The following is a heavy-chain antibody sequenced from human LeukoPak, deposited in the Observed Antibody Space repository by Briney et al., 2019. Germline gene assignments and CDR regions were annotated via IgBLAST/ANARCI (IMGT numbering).Heavy chain of an antibody. CDR3: ARAYSSSWYFNWFDP. CDR2: IYHSGST. D-gene: IGHD6-13*01. J-gene: IGHJ5*02. CDR1: GYSISSGYF. Sequence: SETLSLTCTVSGYSISSGYFWGWIRQPPGKGLEWIGTIYHSGSTYYNASLESRVTISVDTFKSQFSLKLSSVTAADTAVYYCARAYSSSWYFNWFDPWGQGTLVTVSS. V-gene: IGHV4-38-2*02.